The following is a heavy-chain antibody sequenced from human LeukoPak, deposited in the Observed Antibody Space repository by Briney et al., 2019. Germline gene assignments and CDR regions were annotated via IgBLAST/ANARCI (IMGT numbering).Heavy chain of an antibody. J-gene: IGHJ6*02. CDR2: ISYDGSNI. CDR1: GFTFSRYA. Sequence: GGSLRLSCAASGFTFSRYAMHWVRQAPGKGLEWVALISYDGSNIQYADSLKGRFTISRDNSKNTLYLQMNSLRVDDTAVYYCARDLPPEDVWGQGTTVTVSS. V-gene: IGHV3-30-3*01. CDR3: ARDLPPEDV.